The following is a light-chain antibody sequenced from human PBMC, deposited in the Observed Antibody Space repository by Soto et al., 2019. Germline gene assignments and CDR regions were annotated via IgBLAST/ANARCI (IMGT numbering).Light chain of an antibody. V-gene: IGLV2-14*03. Sequence: QSALTQPASVSGSPGQSITISCTGTSNDVGGYNYVSWFQQHAGKAPEFMIYDVSHRSSGVSNRFSGSKSGNTASLTISGLQAEDEAEYYCCSYTRTTSLVFGTGTKLTVL. J-gene: IGLJ1*01. CDR3: CSYTRTTSLV. CDR1: SNDVGGYNY. CDR2: DVS.